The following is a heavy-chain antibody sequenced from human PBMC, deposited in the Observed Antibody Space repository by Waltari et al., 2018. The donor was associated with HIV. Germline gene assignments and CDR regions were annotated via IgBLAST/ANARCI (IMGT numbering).Heavy chain of an antibody. CDR2: VKRRGDGGKQ. CDR1: GFIFRNTW. Sequence: EVQLVESGGGSVQPGGSLRLSCAASGFIFRNTWMNWVRQRPGKGVGGIGRVKRRGDGGKQQYNGGMRGRNVISRDDVKNTLMLEIDKLEIDDTAVYFCSMEKWLGGSFQEAMDHWGQGTQVIVSS. V-gene: IGHV3-15*01. J-gene: IGHJ4*02. D-gene: IGHD3-10*01. CDR3: SMEKWLGGSFQEAMDH.